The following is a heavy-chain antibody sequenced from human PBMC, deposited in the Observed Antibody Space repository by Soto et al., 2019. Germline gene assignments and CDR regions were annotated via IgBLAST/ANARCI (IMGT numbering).Heavy chain of an antibody. J-gene: IGHJ4*02. D-gene: IGHD6-13*01. CDR2: IYSGGST. CDR3: ARRTYGSSSEMES. CDR1: GFTVSSNY. Sequence: EVQLVESGGGLIQPGGSLRLSCAASGFTVSSNYMSWVRQAPGKGLEWDSVIYSGGSTYYADSVKGRFTTSRDNSKNTLYLQMNSLRAEDTAVYYCARRTYGSSSEMESWGQGTLVTVSS. V-gene: IGHV3-53*01.